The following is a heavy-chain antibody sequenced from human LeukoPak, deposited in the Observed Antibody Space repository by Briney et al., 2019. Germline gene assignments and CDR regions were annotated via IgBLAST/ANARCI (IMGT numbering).Heavy chain of an antibody. D-gene: IGHD2-2*01. V-gene: IGHV3-23*01. Sequence: PGGSLRLSCAASGFTFSSYAMSWVRQAPGKGLEWVSAISGSGGSTYYAGSVKGRFTISRDNSKNTLYLQMNSLRAEDTAVYYCAKAGHCSSTSCYFAAFRYWGQGTLVTVSS. CDR2: ISGSGGST. CDR3: AKAGHCSSTSCYFAAFRY. CDR1: GFTFSSYA. J-gene: IGHJ4*02.